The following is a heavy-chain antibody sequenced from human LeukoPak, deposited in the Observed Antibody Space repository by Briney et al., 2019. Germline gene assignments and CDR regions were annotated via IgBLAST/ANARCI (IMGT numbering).Heavy chain of an antibody. D-gene: IGHD7-27*01. CDR1: GGSISSGGYY. CDR3: ARGGRWGSKGADY. CDR2: IYRSGST. J-gene: IGHJ4*02. Sequence: SQTLSLTCTVSGGSISSGGYYWSWIRQPPGKGLEWIGYIYRSGSTYYNPSLKSRVTISVDRSKNQFSLKLSSVTAADTAVYYCARGGRWGSKGADYWGQGTLVTVSS. V-gene: IGHV4-30-2*01.